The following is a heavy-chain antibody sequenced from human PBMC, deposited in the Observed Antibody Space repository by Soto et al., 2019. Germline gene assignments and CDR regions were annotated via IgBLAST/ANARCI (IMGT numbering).Heavy chain of an antibody. J-gene: IGHJ3*02. V-gene: IGHV4-34*01. CDR2: INHSGST. CDR3: ARGRAYYYFWSGYYTPDDAFDI. Sequence: QVQLQQWGAGLLKPSETLSLTCAVYGGSFSGYYWSWIRQPPGKGLEWIGEINHSGSTNYNPSLKSRVTISVDTSKNQFSLKLSSVTAADTAVYYCARGRAYYYFWSGYYTPDDAFDIWGQGTMVTVSS. D-gene: IGHD3-3*01. CDR1: GGSFSGYY.